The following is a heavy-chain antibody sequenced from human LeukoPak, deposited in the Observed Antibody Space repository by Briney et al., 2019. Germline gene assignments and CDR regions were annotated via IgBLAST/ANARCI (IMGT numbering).Heavy chain of an antibody. CDR2: INTNTGNP. CDR3: ARDSRDYGGNSDLDY. CDR1: GYTFTSYA. V-gene: IGHV7-4-1*02. D-gene: IGHD4-23*01. Sequence: EASVKVSCKASGYTFTSYAMNWVRQAPGQGLEWMGWINTNTGNPTYAQGFTGRFVFSLDTSVSTAYLQISSLKAEDTAVYYCARDSRDYGGNSDLDYWGQGTLVTVSS. J-gene: IGHJ4*02.